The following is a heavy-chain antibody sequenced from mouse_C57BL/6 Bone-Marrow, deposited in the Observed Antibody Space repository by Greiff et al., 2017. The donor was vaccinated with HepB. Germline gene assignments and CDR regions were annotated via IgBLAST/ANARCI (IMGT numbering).Heavy chain of an antibody. CDR3: ARKRVRRDWYFDV. CDR1: GYTFTSYW. V-gene: IGHV1-61*01. Sequence: VQLQQSGAELVRPGSSVKLSCKASGYTFTSYWMDWVKQRPGQGLEWIGNIYPSDSETHYNQKFKDKATLTVDKSSSTAYMQLSSLTSEDSAVYYCARKRVRRDWYFDVWGTGTTVTVSS. J-gene: IGHJ1*03. D-gene: IGHD2-14*01. CDR2: IYPSDSET.